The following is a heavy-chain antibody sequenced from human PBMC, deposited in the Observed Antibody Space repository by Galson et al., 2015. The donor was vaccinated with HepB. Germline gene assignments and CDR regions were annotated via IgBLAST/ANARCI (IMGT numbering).Heavy chain of an antibody. Sequence: SLRLSCAASGFTFSSYAMSWVRQAPGKGLECVSAISGGGGNTYYADSVKGRFTISRDNSKNTVYLQMNSLRAEDTALYYCAKEGGIGYGYRHYYYYMDVWGKGTTVTVSS. CDR3: AKEGGIGYGYRHYYYYMDV. CDR1: GFTFSSYA. CDR2: ISGGGGNT. D-gene: IGHD5-18*01. J-gene: IGHJ6*03. V-gene: IGHV3-23*01.